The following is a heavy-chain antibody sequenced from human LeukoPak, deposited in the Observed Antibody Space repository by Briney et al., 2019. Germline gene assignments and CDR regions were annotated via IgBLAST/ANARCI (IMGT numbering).Heavy chain of an antibody. V-gene: IGHV4-39*01. Sequence: PSETLSLTCTVSGGSISSSSYYWGWIRQPPGKGLEWIGSIYYSGSTYYNPSLTSRVTISVDTSKNQFSLKLSSVTAADTAVYYCARVVVVVTTWVFPYFDYWGQGTLVTVSS. CDR1: GGSISSSSYY. CDR3: ARVVVVVTTWVFPYFDY. D-gene: IGHD2-15*01. J-gene: IGHJ4*02. CDR2: IYYSGST.